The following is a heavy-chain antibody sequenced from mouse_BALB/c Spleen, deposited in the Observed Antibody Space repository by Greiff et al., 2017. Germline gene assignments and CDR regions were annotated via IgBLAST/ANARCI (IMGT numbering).Heavy chain of an antibody. CDR1: GYTFPSYT. Sequence: VKLVESAAELARPGASVKMSCKASGYTFPSYTMHWVKQRPGQGLEWIGYINPSSGYTEYNQKFKDKTTLTADKSSSTAYMQLSSLTSEDSAVYYCARKYYGRPWYFDGWGAGTTVTVSA. V-gene: IGHV1-4*02. J-gene: IGHJ1*01. CDR3: ARKYYGRPWYFDG. CDR2: INPSSGYT. D-gene: IGHD1-1*01.